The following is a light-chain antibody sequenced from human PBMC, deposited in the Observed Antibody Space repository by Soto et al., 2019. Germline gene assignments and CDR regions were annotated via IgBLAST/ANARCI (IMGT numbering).Light chain of an antibody. J-gene: IGLJ2*01. CDR3: SSYAASNNLGV. CDR2: EVN. CDR1: SSDVGGYNY. V-gene: IGLV2-8*01. Sequence: QSALTQPPSASGSPGQSVTISCSGSSSDVGGYNYVSWYQQHPNNAPKLMIYEVNKRPSGVPDRFSGSKSGNTASLTVSGLQAEDEADYYCSSYAASNNLGVFGGGTKVPVL.